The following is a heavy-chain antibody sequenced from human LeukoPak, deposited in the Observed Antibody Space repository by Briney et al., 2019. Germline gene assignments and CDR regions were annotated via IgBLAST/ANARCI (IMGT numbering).Heavy chain of an antibody. D-gene: IGHD6-19*01. CDR1: GGSIGSYY. J-gene: IGHJ2*01. V-gene: IGHV4-59*01. Sequence: SETLSLTCTVSGGSIGSYYWGWIRQFPGKGLEWIGYIHYSGSINYNPSLKSRVTMSIVTSKNHFSLNLTSVAAGDTAVYYCARDTSGWYFNLWGRGTLVTVSS. CDR2: IHYSGSI. CDR3: ARDTSGWYFNL.